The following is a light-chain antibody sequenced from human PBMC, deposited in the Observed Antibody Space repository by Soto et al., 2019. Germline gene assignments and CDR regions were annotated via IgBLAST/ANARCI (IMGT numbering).Light chain of an antibody. V-gene: IGLV2-14*01. J-gene: IGLJ1*01. CDR3: SSYTISGSLV. CDR1: SGDVSGYKY. CDR2: DVN. Sequence: QSALTQPASVSGSPGQSITISCTGTSGDVSGYKYVSWYQQYPGKAPKLMIYDVNTRPSGVSNRFSGSKSGNTASLTISGLQAEDEADYYCSSYTISGSLVFGSGTKLTVL.